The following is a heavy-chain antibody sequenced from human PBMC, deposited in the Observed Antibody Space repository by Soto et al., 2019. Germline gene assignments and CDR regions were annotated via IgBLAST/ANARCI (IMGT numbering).Heavy chain of an antibody. CDR2: IYYSGST. Sequence: QVQLQESGPGLVKPSQTLSLTCTVSGGSISSGGYYWSWIRQHPGQGLEWIGSIYYSGSTYYNPSLNSRVTISVDTSKNQFPLKLSSVTAADTAVYYCARYGADNYAILTGYYNPLIDSCGQCTLVTVSS. J-gene: IGHJ4*02. D-gene: IGHD3-9*01. V-gene: IGHV4-31*03. CDR3: ARYGADNYAILTGYYNPLIDS. CDR1: GGSISSGGYY.